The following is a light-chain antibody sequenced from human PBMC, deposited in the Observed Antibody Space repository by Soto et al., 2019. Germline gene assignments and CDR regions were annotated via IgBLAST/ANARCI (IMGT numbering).Light chain of an antibody. CDR2: GAS. CDR1: QTISTF. Sequence: DLQLTQSPFTLSASVGDRVTLTFRASQTISTFLAWYQQKPGKAPHLLIYGASSLQSGVPSRFSGSGSGTEFTLSISSLQPDDLGTYYCQQYIGLWTFGQGTKVDIK. V-gene: IGKV1-5*01. CDR3: QQYIGLWT. J-gene: IGKJ1*01.